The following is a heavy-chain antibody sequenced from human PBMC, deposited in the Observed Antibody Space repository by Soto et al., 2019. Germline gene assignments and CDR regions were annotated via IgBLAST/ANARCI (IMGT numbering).Heavy chain of an antibody. D-gene: IGHD3-10*01. Sequence: QVQLQESGPGLVKPSQTLSLTCTVSGGSISSGDYYWSWIRQPPGKGLEWIGYIYYSGSTYYNPSLKSRVTISVDTAKNQFCLKLSSVTAADTAVYYWASAGGYGSGSYSPQGYWGQGTLVTVSS. CDR3: ASAGGYGSGSYSPQGY. CDR1: GGSISSGDYY. J-gene: IGHJ4*02. V-gene: IGHV4-30-4*01. CDR2: IYYSGST.